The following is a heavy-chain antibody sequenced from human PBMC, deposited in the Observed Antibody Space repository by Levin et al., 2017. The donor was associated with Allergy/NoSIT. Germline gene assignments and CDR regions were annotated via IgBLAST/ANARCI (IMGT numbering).Heavy chain of an antibody. V-gene: IGHV4-39*01. D-gene: IGHD3-10*01. CDR2: IYYSGST. CDR3: ATNSGSYYNEFDY. J-gene: IGHJ4*02. CDR1: GGSISSSSYY. Sequence: SETLSLTCTVSGGSISSSSYYWGWIRQPPGKGLEWIGSIYYSGSTYYNPSLKSRVTISVDTSKNQFSLKLSSVTAADTAVYYCATNSGSYYNEFDYWGQGTLVTVSS.